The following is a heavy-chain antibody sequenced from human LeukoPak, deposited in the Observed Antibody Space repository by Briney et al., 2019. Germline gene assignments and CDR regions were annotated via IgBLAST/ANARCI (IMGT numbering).Heavy chain of an antibody. CDR1: GYTFTGYY. CDR2: INTNTGNP. V-gene: IGHV7-4-1*02. D-gene: IGHD3-10*01. Sequence: ASVKVSCKASGYTFTGYYMHWVRQAPGQGLEWMGWINTNTGNPTYAQGFTGRFVFSLDTSPSTAYLQISSLKAEDTAIYYCARRSMVQHLDVWGKGTTVTVSS. CDR3: ARRSMVQHLDV. J-gene: IGHJ6*04.